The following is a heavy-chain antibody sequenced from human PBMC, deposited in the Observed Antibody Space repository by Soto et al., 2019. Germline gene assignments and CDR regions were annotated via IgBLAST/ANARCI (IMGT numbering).Heavy chain of an antibody. Sequence: QITLKESGPTLVKPTQTLTLTCTFSGFSLSTSGVGVGWIRQPPGKALEWLALIYWDDDKRYSPSLKSRLTITKDTSKNQVVLTLTYMDPVDTATYYCAHRRLWHLESSGYYDGDFDYWGQGTLVTVSS. CDR3: AHRRLWHLESSGYYDGDFDY. CDR2: IYWDDDK. V-gene: IGHV2-5*02. J-gene: IGHJ4*02. CDR1: GFSLSTSGVG. D-gene: IGHD3-22*01.